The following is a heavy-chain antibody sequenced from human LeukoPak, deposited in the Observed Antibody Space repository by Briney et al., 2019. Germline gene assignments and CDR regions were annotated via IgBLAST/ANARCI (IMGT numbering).Heavy chain of an antibody. J-gene: IGHJ4*02. V-gene: IGHV4-61*01. Sequence: SETLSLTCTVSGGSVSSGSYYWSWIRQPPGKGLEWIGYIYYSGSTNYNPSLKSRVTISVDTSKNQFSLKLSSVTAAGTAVYYCARDPDTAMVQYYFDYWDQGTLVTVSS. CDR2: IYYSGST. CDR3: ARDPDTAMVQYYFDY. CDR1: GGSVSSGSYY. D-gene: IGHD5-18*01.